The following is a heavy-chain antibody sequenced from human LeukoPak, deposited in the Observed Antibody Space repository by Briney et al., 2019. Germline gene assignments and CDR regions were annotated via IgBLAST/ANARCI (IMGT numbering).Heavy chain of an antibody. Sequence: GGSLRLSCAASGFSFSSSGMHWVRQAPGKGLEWVAFIRHDGSKKYYANSVKGRFTISRDNSKNTVYVQMNTLRPEDTAVYYCAKGPSGNQFDPWGKGTLVTVSS. CDR2: IRHDGSKK. CDR1: GFSFSSSG. CDR3: AKGPSGNQFDP. V-gene: IGHV3-30*02. J-gene: IGHJ5*02. D-gene: IGHD1-26*01.